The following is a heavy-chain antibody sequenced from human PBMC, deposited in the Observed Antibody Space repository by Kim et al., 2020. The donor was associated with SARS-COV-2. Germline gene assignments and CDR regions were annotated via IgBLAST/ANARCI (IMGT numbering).Heavy chain of an antibody. V-gene: IGHV3-23*01. D-gene: IGHD2-15*01. CDR3: AKDGEYCSGGNCYYFDY. CDR2: IRVGDDNT. Sequence: GGSLRLSCVASGFTFSNYAMTWVRQAPGKGLEWVSVIRVGDDNTYYADSVKGRFTISRDNSKNTLYLQMNNLRAKDTAVYFCAKDGEYCSGGNCYYFDYWGQGTLVTVSS. J-gene: IGHJ4*02. CDR1: GFTFSNYA.